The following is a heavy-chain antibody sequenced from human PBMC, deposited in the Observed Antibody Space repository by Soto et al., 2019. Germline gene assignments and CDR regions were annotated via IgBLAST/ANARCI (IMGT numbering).Heavy chain of an antibody. V-gene: IGHV3-23*01. CDR2: ISGSGGST. CDR3: AKDRGSSGWYEHY. Sequence: PGGSLRLSCAASGFTFSSYAMSWVRQAPGKGLEWVSAISGSGGSTYYADSVKDRFTISRDNSKNTLYLQMNSLRAEDTAVYYCAKDRGSSGWYEHYWGQGTLVTVSS. J-gene: IGHJ4*02. CDR1: GFTFSSYA. D-gene: IGHD6-19*01.